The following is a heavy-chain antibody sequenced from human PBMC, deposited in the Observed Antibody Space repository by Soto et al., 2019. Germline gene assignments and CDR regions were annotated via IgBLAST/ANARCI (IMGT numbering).Heavy chain of an antibody. Sequence: QVQLRESGPGLVKPSQTLSHTCTVSGGSINSGDYHWSWIRQPPGKGLQWIGYIFYSGSTYYIPSLKSRLSISLDKSDNRFSLRLSSVTAADTAVYYCARLPLTMFGVVRQDYWGQGILVTVSS. CDR1: GGSINSGDYH. D-gene: IGHD3-3*01. V-gene: IGHV4-30-4*01. CDR3: ARLPLTMFGVVRQDY. CDR2: IFYSGST. J-gene: IGHJ4*02.